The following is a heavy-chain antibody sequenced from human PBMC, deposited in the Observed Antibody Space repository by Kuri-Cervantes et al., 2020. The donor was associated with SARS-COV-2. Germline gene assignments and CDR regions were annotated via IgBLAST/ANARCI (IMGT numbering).Heavy chain of an antibody. CDR3: ARAKLGGYDAFDL. CDR1: GFTFRSYS. J-gene: IGHJ3*01. CDR2: IDSSSDYI. D-gene: IGHD3-22*01. Sequence: GGLLRLPFAASGFTFRSYSMNWVRQTPGKGLEWVSSIDSSSDYIYYADSVKGRFTISRDNANNSLSLQMNSLGAEDTAVYYCARAKLGGYDAFDLWGQGTMVTVSS. V-gene: IGHV3-21*01.